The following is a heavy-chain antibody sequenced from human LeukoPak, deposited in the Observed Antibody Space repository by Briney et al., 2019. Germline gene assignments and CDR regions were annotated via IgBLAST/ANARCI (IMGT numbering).Heavy chain of an antibody. CDR1: GYTFTSYY. J-gene: IGHJ3*02. D-gene: IGHD3-9*01. Sequence: GASVKVSCKASGYTFTSYYMHWVRQAPGQGLEWMGIINPSGGSTSYAQKFQGRVTMTRDMSTNTAYMELRSLRSDDTAVYYCARDRRYFDWLLSIRDAFDIWGQGTMVTVSS. V-gene: IGHV1-46*01. CDR3: ARDRRYFDWLLSIRDAFDI. CDR2: INPSGGST.